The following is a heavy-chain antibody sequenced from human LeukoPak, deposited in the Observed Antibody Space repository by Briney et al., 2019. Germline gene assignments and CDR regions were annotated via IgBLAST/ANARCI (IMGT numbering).Heavy chain of an antibody. V-gene: IGHV1-8*01. CDR2: MNPNSGNT. Sequence: GASVKVSCKASGYTFTSYDINWVRQATGRGLEWMGWMNPNSGNTGYAQKFQGRVTMTRNTSISTAYMELSSLRSEDTAVYYCARVAEYSSSWYVWDYYYYGMDVWGQGTTVTVSS. J-gene: IGHJ6*02. CDR3: ARVAEYSSSWYVWDYYYYGMDV. CDR1: GYTFTSYD. D-gene: IGHD6-13*01.